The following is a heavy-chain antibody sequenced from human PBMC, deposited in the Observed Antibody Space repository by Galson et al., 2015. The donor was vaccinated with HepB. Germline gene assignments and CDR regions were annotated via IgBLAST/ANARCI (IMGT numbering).Heavy chain of an antibody. CDR2: ISGHGSSI. J-gene: IGHJ3*02. CDR1: GFPFSTSC. Sequence: SLRLSCAASGFPFSTSCMHWVRQAPGTGLVWVSRISGHGSSINYAASVKGRFTISRDNAKNTLFLQMDSLRAEDTALYYCTRTVADPASFQISGQRT. D-gene: IGHD6-19*01. V-gene: IGHV3-74*01. CDR3: TRTVADPASFQI.